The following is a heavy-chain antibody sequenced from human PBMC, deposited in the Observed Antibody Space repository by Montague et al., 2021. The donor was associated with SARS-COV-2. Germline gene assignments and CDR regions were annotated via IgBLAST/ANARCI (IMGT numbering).Heavy chain of an antibody. CDR2: ISSSSTYI. Sequence: SLRLSCAASGFTFITYSMNWVRQAPGKGLEWVSPISSSSTYIYYADSVKGRFTISRDNAKNSLYLQMNSLRAEDTAVYYCASNYYDTTGYYSEDSWGQGTLVTVSS. V-gene: IGHV3-21*01. D-gene: IGHD3-22*01. CDR1: GFTFITYS. CDR3: ASNYYDTTGYYSEDS. J-gene: IGHJ4*02.